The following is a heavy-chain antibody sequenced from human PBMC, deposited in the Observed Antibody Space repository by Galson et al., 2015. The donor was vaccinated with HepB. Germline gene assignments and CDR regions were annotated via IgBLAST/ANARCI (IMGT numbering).Heavy chain of an antibody. CDR1: GGSFSGYY. D-gene: IGHD2-15*01. CDR3: ARGGSGGWQVKYYYYYGMDV. J-gene: IGHJ6*02. V-gene: IGHV4-34*01. Sequence: ETLSLTCAVYGGSFSGYYWSWIRQPPGKGLEWSGEINHSGSTNYNPSLKSRVTISVDTSKNQFSPKLSSVTAADTAVYYCARGGSGGWQVKYYYYYGMDVWGQGTTVTVSS. CDR2: INHSGST.